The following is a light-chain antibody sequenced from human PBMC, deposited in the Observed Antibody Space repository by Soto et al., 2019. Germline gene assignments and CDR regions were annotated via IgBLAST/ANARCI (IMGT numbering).Light chain of an antibody. J-gene: IGKJ2*01. Sequence: DMVLTQSPGTLSWSPGERATLSCRASQSVSSSYLACYQQKPGQAPRLLIYGASSRATGIPDRFSGSGSGTDFTLPITRLGPEPFAVDYYQQYGSYTPSPFGQGTQLEIK. CDR2: GAS. V-gene: IGKV3-20*01. CDR3: QQYGSYTPSP. CDR1: QSVSSSY.